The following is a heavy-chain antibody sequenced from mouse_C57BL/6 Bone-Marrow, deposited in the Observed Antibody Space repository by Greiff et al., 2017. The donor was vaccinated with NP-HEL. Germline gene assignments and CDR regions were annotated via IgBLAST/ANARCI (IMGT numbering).Heavy chain of an antibody. CDR3: TRGWYLYAMDY. D-gene: IGHD2-1*01. Sequence: VKLMESGAELVRPGASVTLSCKASGYTFTDYEMHWVKQTPVHGLEWIGAIDPETGGTAYNQKFKGKAILTADKSSSTAYMELRSLTSEDSAVYYCTRGWYLYAMDYWGQGTSVTVSS. V-gene: IGHV1-15*01. CDR1: GYTFTDYE. CDR2: IDPETGGT. J-gene: IGHJ4*01.